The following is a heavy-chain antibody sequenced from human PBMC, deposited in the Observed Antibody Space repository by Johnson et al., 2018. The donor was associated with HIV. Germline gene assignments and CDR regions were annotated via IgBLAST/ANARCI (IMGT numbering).Heavy chain of an antibody. J-gene: IGHJ3*02. V-gene: IGHV3-53*01. Sequence: VLLVESGGGLIQPGGSLRLSCAASGFTVSSNYMSWVRQAPGKGLEWVSVIYSGGSTYYADSVKGRFTISRDNSKNTLYLQMNSLRAEDTAVYYCAREGTVSYGGAFDIWGQGTMVTVSS. CDR2: IYSGGST. CDR1: GFTVSSNY. D-gene: IGHD4-17*01. CDR3: AREGTVSYGGAFDI.